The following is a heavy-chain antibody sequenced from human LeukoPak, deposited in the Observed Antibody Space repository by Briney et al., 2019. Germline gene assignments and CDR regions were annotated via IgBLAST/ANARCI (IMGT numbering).Heavy chain of an antibody. D-gene: IGHD5-24*01. J-gene: IGHJ1*01. CDR1: GGSISSHY. CDR3: ARGEVEMATITHFQH. CDR2: MYYSGST. Sequence: SETLSLSCTVSGGSISSHYRSWIPQPPGKGLELFGCMYYSGSTNSTPSLKSRVTISVDTSKNQFSLKLSSVTAADTAVYYCARGEVEMATITHFQHWGQGTLVTVSS. V-gene: IGHV4-59*11.